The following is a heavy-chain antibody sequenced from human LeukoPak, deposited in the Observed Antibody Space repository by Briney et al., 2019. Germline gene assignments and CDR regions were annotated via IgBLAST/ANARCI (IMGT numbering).Heavy chain of an antibody. CDR3: ASAYYDYVWGSYRPLDC. CDR2: ISAYNGNT. CDR1: GYTFTSYG. D-gene: IGHD3-16*02. V-gene: IGHV1-18*01. J-gene: IGHJ4*02. Sequence: ASVKVSCKASGYTFTSYGISWVRQAPGQGLEWMGWISAYNGNTNYAQKLQGRVTMTTDTSTSTAYMELRSLRSDDTAVDYCASAYYDYVWGSYRPLDCWGQGTLVTVSS.